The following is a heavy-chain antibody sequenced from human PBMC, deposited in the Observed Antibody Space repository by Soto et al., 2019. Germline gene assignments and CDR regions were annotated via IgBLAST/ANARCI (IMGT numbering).Heavy chain of an antibody. J-gene: IGHJ6*02. Sequence: SETLSLTCAVSGGSISSSNWWSWVRQPPGKGLEWIGEIYHSGSTNYNPSLKSRVTISVDKSKNQFSLKLSSVTAADTAVYYCARTLLWFGELLAGRDDSYYYYGMDVWGQGTTVTVSS. CDR1: GGSISSSNW. D-gene: IGHD3-10*01. CDR2: IYHSGST. CDR3: ARTLLWFGELLAGRDDSYYYYGMDV. V-gene: IGHV4-4*02.